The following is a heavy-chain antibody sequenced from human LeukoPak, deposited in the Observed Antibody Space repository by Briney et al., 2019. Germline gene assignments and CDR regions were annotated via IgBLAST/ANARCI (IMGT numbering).Heavy chain of an antibody. CDR3: AVGVSSGYYYSIDY. CDR1: GGSISSSSYY. Sequence: TPSETLSLTCTVSGGSISSSSYYWGWIRQPPGKGLEWIGSIYYSGSTYYNPSLKSRVTMSVDTSKNQFSLKLSSVTAADTAVYYCAVGVSSGYYYSIDYWGQGTLVTVSS. V-gene: IGHV4-39*07. CDR2: IYYSGST. J-gene: IGHJ4*02. D-gene: IGHD3-22*01.